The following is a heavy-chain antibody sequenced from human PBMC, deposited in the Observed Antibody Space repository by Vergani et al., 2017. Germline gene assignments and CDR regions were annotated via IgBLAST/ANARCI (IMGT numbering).Heavy chain of an antibody. CDR1: GDSIISRSYY. CDR2: IYNSGNG. CDR3: ASGKYYSDSTSHFRGRYFDV. V-gene: IGHV4-39*01. D-gene: IGHD3-16*01. J-gene: IGHJ2*01. Sequence: QMPLQESGPGLVKASETLSLPCTVSGDSIISRSYYWGWIRQPPGKGLEWIGSIYNSGNGDSSSSLKSRVTISADTSKNQFSLRLTSVTAADTAVYYCASGKYYSDSTSHFRGRYFDVWGRGTLVTVPS.